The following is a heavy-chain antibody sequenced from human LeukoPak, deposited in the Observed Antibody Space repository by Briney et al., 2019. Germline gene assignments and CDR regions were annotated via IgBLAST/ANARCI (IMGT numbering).Heavy chain of an antibody. CDR1: GFTFSHYG. V-gene: IGHV3-30*02. J-gene: IGHJ4*02. Sequence: GGSLRLSCAASGFTFSHYGMHWVRQAPGKGLEWVAFIRYDGSNTYYADSVKGRFTISRDNSKNTLYVQMNSLRAEDTAVYYCAREGAYYYDSSGYLDYWGQGTLVTVSS. CDR3: AREGAYYYDSSGYLDY. CDR2: IRYDGSNT. D-gene: IGHD3-22*01.